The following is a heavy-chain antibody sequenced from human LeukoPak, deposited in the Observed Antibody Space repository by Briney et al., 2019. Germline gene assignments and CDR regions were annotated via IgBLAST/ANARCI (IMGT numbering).Heavy chain of an antibody. CDR1: GGSISSSGYS. CDR2: IHHTGST. V-gene: IGHV4-30-2*01. J-gene: IGHJ5*02. Sequence: SQTLSLTCVVSGGSISSSGYSWSWIRQPPGKGLEWIGYIHHTGSTYYNPSLKSRVTISVDRSKNQFSLKLSSVTAADTAIYFCARTPTYCGGDCYYFDPWGQGTLVTVSS. D-gene: IGHD2-21*02. CDR3: ARTPTYCGGDCYYFDP.